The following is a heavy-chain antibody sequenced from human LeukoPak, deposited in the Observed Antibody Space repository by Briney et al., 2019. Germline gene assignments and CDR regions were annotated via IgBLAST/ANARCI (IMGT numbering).Heavy chain of an antibody. V-gene: IGHV4-4*07. CDR1: GGSISSYY. CDR2: IYTSGST. D-gene: IGHD3-3*01. J-gene: IGHJ3*02. Sequence: KPSETLSLTCIVSGGSISSYYWSWIRQPAGKGLEWIGRIYTSGSTNYNPSLKSRVTMSVDTSKNQFSLKLSSVTAADTAVYYCARAPPVDFWSGYSDAFDIWGQGTMVTVSS. CDR3: ARAPPVDFWSGYSDAFDI.